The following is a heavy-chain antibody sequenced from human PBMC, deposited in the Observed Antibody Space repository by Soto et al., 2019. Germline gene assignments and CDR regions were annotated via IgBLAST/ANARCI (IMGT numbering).Heavy chain of an antibody. D-gene: IGHD3-22*01. CDR2: ISGSGGST. Sequence: GGSLRLSCAASGFTFSSYAMSWVRQAPGKGLEWVSAISGSGGSTYYADSVKGRFTISRDNSKNTLYLQMNSLRAEDTAVYYCAKAISGYYQNYYYGMDVWGQGTKVTVSS. J-gene: IGHJ6*02. CDR3: AKAISGYYQNYYYGMDV. CDR1: GFTFSSYA. V-gene: IGHV3-23*01.